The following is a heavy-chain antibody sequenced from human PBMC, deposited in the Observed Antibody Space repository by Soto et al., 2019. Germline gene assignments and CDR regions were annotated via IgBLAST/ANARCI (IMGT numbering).Heavy chain of an antibody. J-gene: IGHJ4*02. Sequence: GGSLRLSCAASGFTFSSYAMSWVRQAPGKGLEWVSAISGSGGSTYYADSVKGRFTISRDNSKNTLYLQMNSLRAEDTAVYYCANDFWGGYYTTNDYWGQGTLVTVSS. V-gene: IGHV3-23*01. D-gene: IGHD3-3*01. CDR2: ISGSGGST. CDR1: GFTFSSYA. CDR3: ANDFWGGYYTTNDY.